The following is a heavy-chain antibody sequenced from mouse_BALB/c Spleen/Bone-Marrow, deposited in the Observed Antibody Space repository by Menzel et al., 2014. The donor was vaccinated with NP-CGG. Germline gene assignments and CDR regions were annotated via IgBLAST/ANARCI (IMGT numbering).Heavy chain of an antibody. CDR1: GYTFTSYW. J-gene: IGHJ3*01. V-gene: IGHV1-52*01. D-gene: IGHD2-4*01. CDR3: ARGRDYDVFAY. CDR2: IDPYDSET. Sequence: QVQLQQSGAELVRPGASVKPSCKASGYTFTSYWMNWVKQRPEQGLEWIGRIDPYDSETHYNQRFKDKAILTVDKSSSTAYMQLSSLTSEDSAVYYCARGRDYDVFAYWGQGTLVTVSA.